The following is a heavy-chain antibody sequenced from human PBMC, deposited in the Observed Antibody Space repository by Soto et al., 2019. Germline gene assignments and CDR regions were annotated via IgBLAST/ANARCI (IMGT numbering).Heavy chain of an antibody. J-gene: IGHJ4*02. Sequence: ASVKVSCKASGYTFTSYGISWVRQAPGEGLEWMGWISAYNGNTNYAQKLQGRVTMTTDTSTSTAYMELRSLRSDDTAVYYCAIEDIEEARILFDYWGQGTLVTVSA. D-gene: IGHD5-12*01. V-gene: IGHV1-18*01. CDR2: ISAYNGNT. CDR1: GYTFTSYG. CDR3: AIEDIEEARILFDY.